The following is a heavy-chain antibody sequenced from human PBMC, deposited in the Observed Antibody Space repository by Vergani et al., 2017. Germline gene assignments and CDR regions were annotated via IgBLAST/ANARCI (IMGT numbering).Heavy chain of an antibody. Sequence: QVQLQESGPGLVKPSQTLSLTCTVSGGSLSSGSYYWSWIRQPAGKGLVWIGRIYTSGSTNYNPSLKSRVTISVDTSKNQFSLKLSAVTAADTAVYYCAKEGIADYYGSGSSWYFDLWGRGTLVTVSS. CDR1: GGSLSSGSYY. CDR3: AKEGIADYYGSGSSWYFDL. V-gene: IGHV4-61*02. J-gene: IGHJ2*01. CDR2: IYTSGST. D-gene: IGHD3-10*01.